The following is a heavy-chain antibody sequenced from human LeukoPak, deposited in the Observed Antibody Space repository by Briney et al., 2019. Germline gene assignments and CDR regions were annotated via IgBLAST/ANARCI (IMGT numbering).Heavy chain of an antibody. CDR3: AKGHGDASGYYYFDS. CDR1: GFIFSNYG. Sequence: GGSLRLSCAASGFIFSNYGMSWVRQAPGKGLEWVSGIRGHADTTYYADSVKGRFSIFRDNYKNMLYLQMNSLRVEDMALYYCAKGHGDASGYYYFDSWGQGTLVTVSS. D-gene: IGHD3-22*01. J-gene: IGHJ4*02. CDR2: IRGHADTT. V-gene: IGHV3-23*01.